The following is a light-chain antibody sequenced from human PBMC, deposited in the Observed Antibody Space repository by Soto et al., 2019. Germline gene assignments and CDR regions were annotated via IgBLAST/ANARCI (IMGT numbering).Light chain of an antibody. CDR1: QRVSSNY. V-gene: IGKV3-20*01. J-gene: IGKJ4*01. Sequence: EIVLTQSPGTLSLSPGERATLSCTASQRVSSNYLAWYQQKPGQAPRLLIYGASSRATGIPDRFSGSRSGTDFSLTISRLEPEDFAAYYCQQYGTSGTFGGGTKVEIK. CDR3: QQYGTSGT. CDR2: GAS.